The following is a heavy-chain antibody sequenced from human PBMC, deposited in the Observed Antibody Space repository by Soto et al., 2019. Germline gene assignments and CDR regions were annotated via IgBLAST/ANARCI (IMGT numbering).Heavy chain of an antibody. D-gene: IGHD3-10*01. CDR3: ARSFYYGSGSYYDYGLDV. V-gene: IGHV1-2*04. CDR1: GYTFTGHY. CDR2: INPNSGGT. J-gene: IGHJ6*02. Sequence: SVKVSCKGSGYTFTGHYMHWVREAPGQGLEWMGWINPNSGGTNYAQKFQGWITMTRDTSISTAYMELSRLRSDDTAVYFCARSFYYGSGSYYDYGLDVWGQGTTVTVS.